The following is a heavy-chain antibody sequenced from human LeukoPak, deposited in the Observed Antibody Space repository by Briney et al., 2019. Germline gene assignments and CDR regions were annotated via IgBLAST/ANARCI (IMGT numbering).Heavy chain of an antibody. V-gene: IGHV3-33*06. J-gene: IGHJ4*02. CDR2: IWYDGSNK. CDR3: AKEYSGYDLRYFDY. CDR1: GFTFSSYG. Sequence: PGRSLRLSCAASGFTFSSYGMHWVRQAPGKGLEWVAVIWYDGSNKYYADSVKGRFTISRDNSKNTLYLQMNSLRAEDTAVYYCAKEYSGYDLRYFDYWGQGTLVTVSS. D-gene: IGHD5-12*01.